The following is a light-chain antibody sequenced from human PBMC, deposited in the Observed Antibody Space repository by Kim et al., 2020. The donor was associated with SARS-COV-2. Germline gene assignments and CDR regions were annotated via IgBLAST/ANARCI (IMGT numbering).Light chain of an antibody. J-gene: IGLJ2*01. Sequence: VSVAPEKTARITCGGNNIGSKSVHWYKQKPGQAPVLVIYYDSDRPSGIPERFSGSNSGNTATLTISRVEAGDEADYYCQVWDSAVVFGGGTQLTVL. CDR3: QVWDSAVV. V-gene: IGLV3-21*04. CDR1: NIGSKS. CDR2: YDS.